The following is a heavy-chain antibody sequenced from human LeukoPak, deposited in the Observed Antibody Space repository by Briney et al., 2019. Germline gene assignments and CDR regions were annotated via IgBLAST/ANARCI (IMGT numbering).Heavy chain of an antibody. CDR2: ISAYNGNT. J-gene: IGHJ6*03. CDR3: ARDRVAAAGLYYYYYYMDV. CDR1: GYTFTTYG. D-gene: IGHD6-13*01. V-gene: IGHV1-18*01. Sequence: GASVKVSCTASGYTFTTYGISWVRQAPGQGLEWMGWISAYNGNTNYAQKLQGRVTMTTDTSTSTAYMELRSLRSDDTAVYYCARDRVAAAGLYYYYYYMDVWGKGTTVTVSS.